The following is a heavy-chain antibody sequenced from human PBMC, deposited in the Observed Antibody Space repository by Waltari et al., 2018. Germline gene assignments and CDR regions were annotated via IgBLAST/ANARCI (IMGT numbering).Heavy chain of an antibody. CDR2: IYYSGRT. CDR3: ARIITSTKGYYFDY. V-gene: IGHV4-39*01. CDR1: GGSISISTYY. D-gene: IGHD3-10*01. Sequence: QLQLQESGPGLVKPSETLSLTCTVSGGSISISTYYWGGIRQPPGKGLEWIGNIYYSGRTYYPPSLKSRVTVSVDTSKNQFSLKLSSVTAADTAVYYCARIITSTKGYYFDYWGQGTLVTVSS. J-gene: IGHJ4*02.